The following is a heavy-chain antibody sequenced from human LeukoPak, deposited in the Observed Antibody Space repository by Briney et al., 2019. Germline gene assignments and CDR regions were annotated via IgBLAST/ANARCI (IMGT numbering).Heavy chain of an antibody. J-gene: IGHJ6*03. CDR1: GDSISSTSYY. V-gene: IGHV4-39*02. Sequence: SETLSLTCTVSGDSISSTSYYWGWIRQPPGKGLEWIGNIYYSGSTYYNPSLKSRVTISVGTSKNLFSLGVTSVTDADTAVYYCARLRTNHYYMDVWGTGTTVTVSS. CDR3: ARLRTNHYYMDV. CDR2: IYYSGST.